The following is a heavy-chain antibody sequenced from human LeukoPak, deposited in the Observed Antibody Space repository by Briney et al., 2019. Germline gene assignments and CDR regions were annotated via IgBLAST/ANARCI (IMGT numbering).Heavy chain of an antibody. CDR3: AKAYYGSGSYKDRSAAEYFQH. CDR1: GFTFSSYA. V-gene: IGHV3-23*01. CDR2: ISGSGGST. Sequence: GGSLRLSCAASGFTFSSYAMSWVRQAPGKGLEWVSAISGSGGSTYYADSVKGRFTISRDNSKNTLYLQMNSLRAEDTAVYYCAKAYYGSGSYKDRSAAEYFQHWGQGTLVTVSS. J-gene: IGHJ1*01. D-gene: IGHD3-10*01.